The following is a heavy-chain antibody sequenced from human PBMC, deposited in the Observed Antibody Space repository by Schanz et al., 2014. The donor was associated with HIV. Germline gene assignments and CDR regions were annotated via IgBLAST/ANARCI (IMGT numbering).Heavy chain of an antibody. CDR3: VKDFTASKGGFDY. J-gene: IGHJ4*02. CDR2: ITWNNRVT. D-gene: IGHD1-26*01. CDR1: GFTFDDYA. V-gene: IGHV3-9*01. Sequence: VQLVASGGGLVQPGRSLRLSCAASGFTFDDYAMHWVRQTPEMGLEWVSGITWNNRVTGYADSVKGRFTISRDPAKNTLFLHMNNLRGDDTALYYCVKDFTASKGGFDYWGQGTLVTVSS.